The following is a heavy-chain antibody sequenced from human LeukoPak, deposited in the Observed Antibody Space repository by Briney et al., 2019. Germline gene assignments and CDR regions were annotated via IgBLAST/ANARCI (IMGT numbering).Heavy chain of an antibody. CDR1: GFTFSSYS. Sequence: GGSLRLSCAASGFTFSSYSMNWVRQAPGKGLEWVSSISSSSSYIYYADSVKGRFTISRDNAKNSLYLQMNSLRAEDAAVYYCARGFRITMVRGTMDAKTWGQGTLVTVSS. D-gene: IGHD3-10*01. CDR2: ISSSSSYI. V-gene: IGHV3-21*01. CDR3: ARGFRITMVRGTMDAKT. J-gene: IGHJ4*02.